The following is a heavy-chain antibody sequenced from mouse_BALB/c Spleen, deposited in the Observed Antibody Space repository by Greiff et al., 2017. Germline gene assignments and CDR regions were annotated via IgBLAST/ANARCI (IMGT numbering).Heavy chain of an antibody. Sequence: EVMLVESGGGLVQPGGSLKLSCAASGFTFSSYTMSWVRQTPEKRLEWVAYISNGGGSTYYPDTVKGRFTISRDNAKNTLYLQMSSLKSQDTAMYYCARHPIYYYGSGYAMDYWGQGTSVTVSS. CDR1: GFTFSSYT. V-gene: IGHV5-12-2*01. CDR2: ISNGGGST. CDR3: ARHPIYYYGSGYAMDY. D-gene: IGHD1-1*01. J-gene: IGHJ4*01.